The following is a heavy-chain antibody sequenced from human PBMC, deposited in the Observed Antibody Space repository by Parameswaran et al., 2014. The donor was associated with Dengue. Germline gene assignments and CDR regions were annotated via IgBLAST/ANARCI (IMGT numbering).Heavy chain of an antibody. Sequence: VRQAPGKGLEWIGEINHSGSTNYNPSLKSRVTISVDTSKNQFSLKLSSVTAADTAVYYCAKAGYYDSSGYGYYFDYWGQGTLVTVSS. J-gene: IGHJ4*02. CDR3: AKAGYYDSSGYGYYFDY. D-gene: IGHD3-22*01. CDR2: INHSGST. V-gene: IGHV4-34*01.